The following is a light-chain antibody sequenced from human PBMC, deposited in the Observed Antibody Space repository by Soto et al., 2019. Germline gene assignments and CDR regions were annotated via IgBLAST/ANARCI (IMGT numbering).Light chain of an antibody. CDR1: SGAVTNDYY. J-gene: IGLJ1*01. V-gene: IGLV7-43*01. Sequence: QALVTQEPSVTVSPGGTVTLTSASSSGAVTNDYYPSWFQQRPGQPPRALIYSTINKHSWTPARFSGSLLGDKAALTVSGVQPEDEAVYYCLLYYGSYQRVFGTGTKV. CDR3: LLYYGSYQRV. CDR2: STI.